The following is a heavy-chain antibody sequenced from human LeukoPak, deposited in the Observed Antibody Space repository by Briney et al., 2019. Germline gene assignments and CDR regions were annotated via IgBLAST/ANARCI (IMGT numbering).Heavy chain of an antibody. V-gene: IGHV1-2*06. Sequence: GASVKVSCKASGYTFTGYYMHWVRQAPGQGLEWMRRINPNSGGTNYAQKFQGRVTMTRDTSISTAYMELSRLRSDDTAVYYCARHLQLAYYFDYWGQGTLVTVSS. D-gene: IGHD6-13*01. CDR2: INPNSGGT. CDR1: GYTFTGYY. J-gene: IGHJ4*02. CDR3: ARHLQLAYYFDY.